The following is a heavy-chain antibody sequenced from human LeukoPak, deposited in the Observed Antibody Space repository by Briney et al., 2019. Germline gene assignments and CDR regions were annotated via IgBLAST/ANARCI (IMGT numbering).Heavy chain of an antibody. D-gene: IGHD3-9*01. CDR1: GFTCSSYW. CDR3: ARDMYYDILTGYYIHYYYYMDV. CDR2: IKQDGSEK. J-gene: IGHJ6*03. Sequence: PGGSLRLSCAASGFTCSSYWMSWVRQAPGKGLEWVANIKQDGSEKYYVDSVKGRFTISGDNAKNSLYLQMNSLRAEDTAVYYCARDMYYDILTGYYIHYYYYMDVWGKGTTVTVSS. V-gene: IGHV3-7*01.